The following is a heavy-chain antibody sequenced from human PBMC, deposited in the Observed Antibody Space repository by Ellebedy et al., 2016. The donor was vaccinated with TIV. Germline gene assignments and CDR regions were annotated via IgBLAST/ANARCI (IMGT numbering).Heavy chain of an antibody. Sequence: GESLKISCKGSGYSFTSYWIGWVRQMPGKGLEWMGILYPGDSDTRYSPSFQGQVTISADTSISTAYLQWSSLKASDTAMYYCARGAGGSRSTEYFQHWGQGTLVTVSS. CDR3: ARGAGGSRSTEYFQH. CDR2: LYPGDSDT. D-gene: IGHD3-16*01. J-gene: IGHJ1*01. CDR1: GYSFTSYW. V-gene: IGHV5-51*01.